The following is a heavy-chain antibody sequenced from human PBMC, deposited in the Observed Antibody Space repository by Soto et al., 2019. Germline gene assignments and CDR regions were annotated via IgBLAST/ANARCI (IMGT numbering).Heavy chain of an antibody. Sequence: GESLKISCKGSGYSFTSYWIGWVRQMPGKGLEWMGIIYPGDSDTRYSPSFQGQVTISADKSISTAYLQWSSLKASDTAMYYCARQQRYSSGWGPYYYGMDGWGQWTTVTVSS. CDR1: GYSFTSYW. CDR3: ARQQRYSSGWGPYYYGMDG. J-gene: IGHJ6*02. V-gene: IGHV5-51*01. CDR2: IYPGDSDT. D-gene: IGHD6-19*01.